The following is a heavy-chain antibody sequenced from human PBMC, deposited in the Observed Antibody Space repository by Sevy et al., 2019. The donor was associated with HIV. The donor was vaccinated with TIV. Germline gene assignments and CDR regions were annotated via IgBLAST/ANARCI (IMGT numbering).Heavy chain of an antibody. CDR1: GFNLSSYW. J-gene: IGHJ6*02. CDR2: IKQDGSEK. Sequence: GGSLRLSCAASGFNLSSYWMSWVRQAPGKGLEWVANIKQDGSEKYYVDSVKGRFTISRDNAKNSLYLQMNSLRAEDTAVYYCARDQGNTGIYYYYGMDVWGQGTTVTVSS. CDR3: ARDQGNTGIYYYYGMDV. D-gene: IGHD3-10*01. V-gene: IGHV3-7*01.